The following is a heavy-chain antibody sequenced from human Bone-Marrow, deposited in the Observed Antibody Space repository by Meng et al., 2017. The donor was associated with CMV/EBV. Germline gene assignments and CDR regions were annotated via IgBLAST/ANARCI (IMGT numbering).Heavy chain of an antibody. D-gene: IGHD3-16*02. CDR1: GFPFSSFW. V-gene: IGHV3-7*01. CDR3: ARDRGYDYVWGSYRYEGPFDY. CDR2: IKEDGSET. J-gene: IGHJ4*01. Sequence: GESLKISCEVSGFPFSSFWMSWVRQAPGKGLEWVANIKEDGSETFYVDSVKGRFTISRDNAKNTLYLQMNSLRAEDTAVYYCARDRGYDYVWGSYRYEGPFDYWGQGTLVTVSS.